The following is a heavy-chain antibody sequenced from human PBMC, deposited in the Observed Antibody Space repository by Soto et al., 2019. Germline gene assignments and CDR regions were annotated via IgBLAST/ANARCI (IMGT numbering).Heavy chain of an antibody. V-gene: IGHV3-9*01. J-gene: IGHJ4*02. CDR1: GFTFDDYV. CDR2: ISSNSGSI. CDR3: ARGTGRLDY. D-gene: IGHD3-9*01. Sequence: EVQLVESGGGLVQPGRSLRLSCAASGFTFDDYVMHWVRRAPGKGLEWVSGISSNSGSIDYADSVKGRFTISRDNAKNSLYLQMNSLRAEDTALYYCARGTGRLDYWGQGTLVTVSS.